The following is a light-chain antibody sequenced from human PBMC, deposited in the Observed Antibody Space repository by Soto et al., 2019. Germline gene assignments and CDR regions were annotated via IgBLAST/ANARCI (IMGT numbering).Light chain of an antibody. CDR1: QSVSSN. Sequence: EIVMTQSPATLSVSPGERATLSCGASQSVSSNLAWYQQKPGQAPRLLIYGASTRATGIPTRFSGRGSGTEFNLTISRLQSDDFALYYCQQYHDWPPWTFGQGTKGEGK. V-gene: IGKV3-15*01. J-gene: IGKJ1*01. CDR3: QQYHDWPPWT. CDR2: GAS.